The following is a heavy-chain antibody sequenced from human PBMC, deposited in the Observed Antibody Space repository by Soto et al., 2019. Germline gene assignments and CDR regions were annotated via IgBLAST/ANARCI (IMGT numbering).Heavy chain of an antibody. CDR3: ARRTPGWYFDL. Sequence: EVQLVESGGGLVQPGGSLRLSCAASGFTFSSYAMHWVRQAPGKGLEYVSAISSNGGSTYYANSVKGRFTISRDNSKNTLYLQMGSQRAEDMAVYYCARRTPGWYFDLWGRGTLVTVSS. J-gene: IGHJ2*01. CDR2: ISSNGGST. CDR1: GFTFSSYA. V-gene: IGHV3-64*01.